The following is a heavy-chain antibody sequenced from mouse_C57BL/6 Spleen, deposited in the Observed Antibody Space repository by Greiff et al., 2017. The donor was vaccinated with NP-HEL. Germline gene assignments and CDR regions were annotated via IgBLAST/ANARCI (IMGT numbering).Heavy chain of an antibody. J-gene: IGHJ4*01. V-gene: IGHV1-55*01. CDR3: AREDYGYDYAMDS. CDR2: IYPGSGST. D-gene: IGHD2-2*01. Sequence: VQLQQSGAELVKPGASVKMSCKASGYTFTSYWITWVKQRPGQGLEWIGDIYPGSGSTNYNEKFKSKATLTVDTSSSTAYMQLSSLTSEDSAVYYCAREDYGYDYAMDSWGQGTSVTVSS. CDR1: GYTFTSYW.